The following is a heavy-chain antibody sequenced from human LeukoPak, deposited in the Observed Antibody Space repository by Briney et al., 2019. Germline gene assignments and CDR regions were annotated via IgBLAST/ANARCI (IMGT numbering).Heavy chain of an antibody. V-gene: IGHV4-30-2*01. CDR2: IYHSGST. Sequence: SETLSLTCTVSGGSISSGGYYWSWIRQPPGKGLEWIGYIYHSGSTYYNPSLKSRVIISVDTSNNQFSLNLSSVTAADTAVYYCARGRSDSSGWYGGFFDYWGQGTLVTVSS. CDR3: ARGRSDSSGWYGGFFDY. J-gene: IGHJ4*02. D-gene: IGHD6-19*01. CDR1: GGSISSGGYY.